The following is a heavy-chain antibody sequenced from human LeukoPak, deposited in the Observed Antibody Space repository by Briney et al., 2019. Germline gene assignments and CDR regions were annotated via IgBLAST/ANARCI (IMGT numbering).Heavy chain of an antibody. CDR1: GGSISSGGYY. Sequence: SETLSLTCTVSGGSISSGGYYWSWIRQHPGKGLEWIGYIYHSGSTYYNPSLKSRVTISVDRSKNQLSLKLSSVTAADTAVYYCASHRTYYFDYWGQGTLVTVSS. V-gene: IGHV4-30-2*01. CDR2: IYHSGST. CDR3: ASHRTYYFDY. J-gene: IGHJ4*02.